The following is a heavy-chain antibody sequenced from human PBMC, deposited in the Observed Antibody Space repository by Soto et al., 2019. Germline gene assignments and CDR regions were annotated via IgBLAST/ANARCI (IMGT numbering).Heavy chain of an antibody. V-gene: IGHV3-23*01. CDR1: RLTFSSHA. D-gene: IGHD5-18*01. CDR3: AKDHSAAMVPGA. J-gene: IGHJ5*02. Sequence: PGGSLRLSCAASRLTFSSHAMSWVRQAPGKGLEWVSAISGSGGSTYYADSVKGRFTISRDNSKNTLYLQMNSLRAEDTAVYYCAKDHSAAMVPGAWGQGTLVTVSS. CDR2: ISGSGGST.